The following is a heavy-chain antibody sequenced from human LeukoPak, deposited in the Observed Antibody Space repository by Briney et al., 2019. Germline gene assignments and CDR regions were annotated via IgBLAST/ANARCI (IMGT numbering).Heavy chain of an antibody. CDR2: ISYDGSNK. CDR1: GFTFSSYA. V-gene: IGHV3-30*04. Sequence: GRSLRLSCAASGFTFSSYAMHWVRQAPGKGLEWVAVISYDGSNKYYADSVKGRFTISRDNSKNTLYLQMNSLRAEDTAVYYCTTDVYYDSSGYSSLPDAFDIWGQGTMVTVSS. CDR3: TTDVYYDSSGYSSLPDAFDI. J-gene: IGHJ3*02. D-gene: IGHD3-22*01.